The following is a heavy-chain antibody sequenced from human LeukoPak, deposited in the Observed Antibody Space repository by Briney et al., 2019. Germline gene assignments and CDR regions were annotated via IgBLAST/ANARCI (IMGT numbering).Heavy chain of an antibody. CDR2: IDPSSGAT. J-gene: IGHJ4*02. CDR3: ARAQHYDYIWGTSRPVTFDY. V-gene: IGHV1-2*02. CDR1: GYTFSDHY. Sequence: ASVKVPCKSSGYTFSDHYMHWVRQAPGQGLEWMGWIDPSSGATNYAQNFQGRVTMTRDTSINTAYMELSRLRSDDTAVYYCARAQHYDYIWGTSRPVTFDYWGRGTLVTVSP. D-gene: IGHD3-16*02.